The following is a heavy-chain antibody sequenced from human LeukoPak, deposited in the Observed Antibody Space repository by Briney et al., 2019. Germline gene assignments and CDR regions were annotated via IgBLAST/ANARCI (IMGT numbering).Heavy chain of an antibody. CDR1: GGSISSYY. V-gene: IGHV4-4*07. D-gene: IGHD4-17*01. CDR3: ARDRRPYGEPRFNWFDP. Sequence: SETLSLTCTVSGGSISSYYWSWIRQPAGKGLEWIGRIYTSGSTNYNPSLKSRVTMSVDTSKNKFSLKLSSVTAADTAVYYCARDRRPYGEPRFNWFDPWGQGTLVTVSS. CDR2: IYTSGST. J-gene: IGHJ5*02.